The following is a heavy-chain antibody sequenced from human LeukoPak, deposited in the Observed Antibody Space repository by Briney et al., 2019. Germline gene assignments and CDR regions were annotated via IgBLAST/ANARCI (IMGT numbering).Heavy chain of an antibody. Sequence: GASVKVSCKASGYTFTNYAIHWVRQAPGQRLEWMGWINAGNAKTRYSEKFQGRVTITRDTSASTAYVELSSLRPEDTTVYYCARWGAATGTGTDSLDYWGQGTLVTVSS. D-gene: IGHD6-13*01. J-gene: IGHJ4*02. CDR3: ARWGAATGTGTDSLDY. CDR1: GYTFTNYA. V-gene: IGHV1-3*01. CDR2: INAGNAKT.